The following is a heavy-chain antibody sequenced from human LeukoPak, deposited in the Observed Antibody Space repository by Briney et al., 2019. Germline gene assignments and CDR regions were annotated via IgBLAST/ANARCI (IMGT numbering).Heavy chain of an antibody. CDR3: ARDQEGFDY. V-gene: IGHV1-46*01. CDR2: IYPRDGST. CDR1: GYTFTSNY. J-gene: IGHJ4*02. Sequence: ASVKVSCKASGYTFTSNYIHWVRQAPGQGLEWMGMIYPRDGSTSYAQKFQGRVTVTRDTFTSTVHMELSGLRSEDTAVYYCARDQEGFDYWGQGTLVTVSS.